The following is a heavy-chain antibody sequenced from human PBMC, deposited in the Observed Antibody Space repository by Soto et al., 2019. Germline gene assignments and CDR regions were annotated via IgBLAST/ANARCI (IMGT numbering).Heavy chain of an antibody. J-gene: IGHJ4*02. CDR3: AREPEGIAAALDY. CDR2: ISSSGSFI. D-gene: IGHD6-13*01. V-gene: IGHV3-21*01. Sequence: EVQLVESGGGLVKPGGSLRLSCAGSGFNFRTYGMNWVRRAPGGGLEWVASISSSGSFIYYADSVKGRFTISRDNAEKSLYLQMSSLRAEDTALYYCAREPEGIAAALDYWGQGTLVTVSS. CDR1: GFNFRTYG.